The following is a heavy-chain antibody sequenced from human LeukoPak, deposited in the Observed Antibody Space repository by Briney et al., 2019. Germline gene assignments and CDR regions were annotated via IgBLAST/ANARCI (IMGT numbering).Heavy chain of an antibody. D-gene: IGHD6-13*01. J-gene: IGHJ3*02. CDR2: IYSGGST. CDR1: GFTVSSNY. Sequence: GGSLRLSCAASGFTVSSNYMSWVRQAPGKGLEWVSVIYSGGSTYYADSVKGRFTISRDNSKNTLYLQMNSLRAEDTAVYYCACIAAAGTQDAFDIWGQGTMVTVSS. V-gene: IGHV3-53*01. CDR3: ACIAAAGTQDAFDI.